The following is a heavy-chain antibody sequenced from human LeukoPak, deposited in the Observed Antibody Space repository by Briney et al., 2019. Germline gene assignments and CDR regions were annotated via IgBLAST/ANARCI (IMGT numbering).Heavy chain of an antibody. V-gene: IGHV4-34*01. CDR2: INHSGST. J-gene: IGHJ5*02. D-gene: IGHD2-2*02. CDR3: AREVDCSSTSCYTEWFDP. CDR1: GGSFSGYY. Sequence: SETLSLTCAVYGGSFSGYYWSWIRQPPGKGLEWIGEINHSGSTNYNPSLKSRVTISVDTSKNQFSLKLSSVTAADTAVYYCAREVDCSSTSCYTEWFDPWGQGTLVTVSS.